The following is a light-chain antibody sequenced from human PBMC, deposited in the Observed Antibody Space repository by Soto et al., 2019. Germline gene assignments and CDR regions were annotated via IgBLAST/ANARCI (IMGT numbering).Light chain of an antibody. V-gene: IGLV1-51*02. CDR1: SSNIGKYY. CDR3: GTWDSSLTTFV. CDR2: END. Sequence: QAVLTQPPSVSAAPGQKVTMSCSGSSSNIGKYYVSWHQQLPGTAPKLLIYENDNRPSGIPDRFSGSKSGTSATLGITGLQTGDEADYYCGTWDSSLTTFVFGTGTKVTVL. J-gene: IGLJ1*01.